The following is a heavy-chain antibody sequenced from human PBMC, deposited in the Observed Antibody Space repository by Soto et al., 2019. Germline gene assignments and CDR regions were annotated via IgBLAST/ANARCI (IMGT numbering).Heavy chain of an antibody. D-gene: IGHD3-22*01. J-gene: IGHJ4*02. V-gene: IGHV1-8*03. CDR1: GYTFTSYD. Sequence: GASVKVSCKASGYTFTSYDINWVRQATGQGLEWMGWMNPNSGKTDYAQKFQGRVTITRDASTSTAYMELSSLRSEDTAVYYCAREGRYYDSSGHYFDYWGQGTLVTVSS. CDR2: MNPNSGKT. CDR3: AREGRYYDSSGHYFDY.